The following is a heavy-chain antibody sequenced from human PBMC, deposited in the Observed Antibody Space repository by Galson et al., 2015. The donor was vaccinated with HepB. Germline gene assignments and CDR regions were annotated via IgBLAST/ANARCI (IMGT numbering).Heavy chain of an antibody. D-gene: IGHD3-10*01. V-gene: IGHV3-7*03. CDR1: GFTFSSYW. CDR3: ARATTPLTDRYTYYYGSGSIMRRHYFDY. Sequence: SLRLSCAASGFTFSSYWMSWVRQAPGKGLEWVANIKQDGSEKYYVDSVKGRFTISRDNAKNSLYLQMNSLRAEDTAVYYCARATTPLTDRYTYYYGSGSIMRRHYFDYWGQGTLVTVSS. J-gene: IGHJ4*02. CDR2: IKQDGSEK.